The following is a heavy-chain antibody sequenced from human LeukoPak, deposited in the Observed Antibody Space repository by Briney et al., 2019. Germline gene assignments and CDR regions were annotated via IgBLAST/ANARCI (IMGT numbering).Heavy chain of an antibody. Sequence: KPSETLSLSCTVSGGSISSGGYYWSWIRQHPGKGLEWIGYIYYSGSTYYNPSPKSRVTISVDTSKNQFSLKLSSVTAADTAVYYCARDRGPYSTRLDVWGQGTTVTVSS. V-gene: IGHV4-31*03. CDR1: GGSISSGGYY. D-gene: IGHD6-13*01. CDR2: IYYSGST. J-gene: IGHJ6*02. CDR3: ARDRGPYSTRLDV.